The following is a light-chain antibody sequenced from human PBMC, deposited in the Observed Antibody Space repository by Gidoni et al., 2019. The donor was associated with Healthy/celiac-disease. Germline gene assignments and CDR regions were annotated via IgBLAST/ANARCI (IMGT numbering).Light chain of an antibody. Sequence: DIQMTQSPSSLSASVVDRVTITCRASQSISSYLNWYQQKPGKAPKLLSYAASSLQSGVASRCSGSGSGTDVTLTISSLQPEDFATYYCQQRYSTPRTFGQGTKVEIK. J-gene: IGKJ1*01. CDR2: AAS. CDR3: QQRYSTPRT. CDR1: QSISSY. V-gene: IGKV1-39*01.